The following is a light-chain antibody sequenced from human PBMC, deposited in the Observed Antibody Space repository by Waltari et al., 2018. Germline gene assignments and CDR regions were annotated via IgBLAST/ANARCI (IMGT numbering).Light chain of an antibody. CDR2: DVS. CDR3: SSYISSSTPTVV. V-gene: IGLV2-14*03. CDR1: SSDVGGYNF. J-gene: IGLJ2*01. Sequence: QSALTQPASVSGSPAQSITISCTGTSSDVGGYNFVSWYQQHPGKAPKLMIYDVSNRPSGVSKRFSGSKSGNTASLTISGLQAEDEADYYCSSYISSSTPTVVFGGGTKLTVL.